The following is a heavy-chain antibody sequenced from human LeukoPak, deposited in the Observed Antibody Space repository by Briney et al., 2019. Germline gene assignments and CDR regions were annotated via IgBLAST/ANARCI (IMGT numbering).Heavy chain of an antibody. CDR1: GGSISSSSYY. CDR2: IYYSGST. Sequence: SETLSLTCTVSGGSISSSSYYWGWIRQPPGKGLEWIGSIYYSGSTYYNPSLKSRVTISVDTSKNQFSLKLSSVTAADTAVYYCARVGEGMGSDGVDYWGQGTLVTVSS. V-gene: IGHV4-39*01. J-gene: IGHJ4*02. CDR3: ARVGEGMGSDGVDY. D-gene: IGHD3-16*01.